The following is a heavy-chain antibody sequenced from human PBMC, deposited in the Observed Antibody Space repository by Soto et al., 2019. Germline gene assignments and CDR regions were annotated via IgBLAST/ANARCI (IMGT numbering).Heavy chain of an antibody. CDR1: GFTLSSNY. CDR2: IYSGGST. V-gene: IGHV3-53*01. D-gene: IGHD6-19*01. CDR3: ARELSAVATYVDY. Sequence: QXGGSLSLSCAASGFTLSSNYMSWVRQAPGKGLEWVSVIYSGGSTYYADSVKGRFTISRDNSKNTLYLQMNSPRAEDTAVYYCARELSAVATYVDYWGQGTLVTVSS. J-gene: IGHJ4*02.